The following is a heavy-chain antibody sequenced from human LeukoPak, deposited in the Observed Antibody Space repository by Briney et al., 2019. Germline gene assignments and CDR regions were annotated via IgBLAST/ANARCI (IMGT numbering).Heavy chain of an antibody. CDR2: INPSGGST. J-gene: IGHJ4*02. D-gene: IGHD2-2*01. CDR1: GYRFTSYD. CDR3: ARDGPTAAPFDY. Sequence: ASVKVSCKASGYRFTSYDMHWVRQAPGQGLEWMGIINPSGGSTSYVQRLQGRVAMTRDTSTTTVYMEVNSLTSEDTAVYFCARDGPTAAPFDYWGQGTLVTVSS. V-gene: IGHV1-46*04.